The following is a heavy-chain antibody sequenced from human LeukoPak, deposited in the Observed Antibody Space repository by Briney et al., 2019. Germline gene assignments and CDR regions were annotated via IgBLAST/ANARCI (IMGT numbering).Heavy chain of an antibody. Sequence: PSETLSLTCIVSGSSITSGYSWGWIRQPPGKGLEFIGCIYYGGSTYYNPSLRSRVTVSVDTSKNQFSLKVTSVTAADTAIYYCTRGPSGGNDAVGVWGQGSMVTVSS. CDR3: TRGPSGGNDAVGV. CDR2: IYYGGST. D-gene: IGHD3-16*01. V-gene: IGHV4-38-2*02. CDR1: GSSITSGYS. J-gene: IGHJ3*01.